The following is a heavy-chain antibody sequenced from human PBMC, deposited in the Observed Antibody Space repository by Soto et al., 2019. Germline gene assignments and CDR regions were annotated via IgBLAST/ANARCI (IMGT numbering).Heavy chain of an antibody. V-gene: IGHV3-9*01. D-gene: IGHD3-9*01. J-gene: IGHJ4*02. CDR2: ISWNSGSI. Sequence: SLRLSCAASGFTFDDYAMHCVRQAPGKGLEWVSGISWNSGSIGYADSVKGRFTISRDNAKNSLYLQMNSLRAEDTALYYCAIVPQRYFGWLLWGWGQGTLVTVSS. CDR3: AIVPQRYFGWLLWG. CDR1: GFTFDDYA.